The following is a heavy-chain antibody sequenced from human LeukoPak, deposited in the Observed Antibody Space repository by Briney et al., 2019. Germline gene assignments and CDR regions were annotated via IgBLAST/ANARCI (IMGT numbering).Heavy chain of an antibody. V-gene: IGHV3-33*01. Sequence: GGSLSLSCAASGFTFSSYGMHWVRQAPGKGLEGGAVIWYDGSNKYYADSVKGRFTISRDNSKNTLYLQMNSLRAEDTAVYYCARGYCSSTSCYVSDYWGQGTLVTIPS. J-gene: IGHJ4*02. CDR1: GFTFSSYG. CDR2: IWYDGSNK. CDR3: ARGYCSSTSCYVSDY. D-gene: IGHD2-2*01.